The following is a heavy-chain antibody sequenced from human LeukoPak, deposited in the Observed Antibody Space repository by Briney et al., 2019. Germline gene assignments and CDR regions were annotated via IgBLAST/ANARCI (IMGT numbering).Heavy chain of an antibody. D-gene: IGHD6-13*01. CDR2: IYYSGST. CDR1: GGSISSYY. Sequence: SETLSLTCTVSGGSISSYYWSWIRQPPGKGLEWIGYIYYSGSTNYNPSLESRLTISVDTSKNQFSLKLNSVIAEDTAVYYCASTSSSWYYFDYWGQGTLVTVSS. J-gene: IGHJ4*02. V-gene: IGHV4-59*01. CDR3: ASTSSSWYYFDY.